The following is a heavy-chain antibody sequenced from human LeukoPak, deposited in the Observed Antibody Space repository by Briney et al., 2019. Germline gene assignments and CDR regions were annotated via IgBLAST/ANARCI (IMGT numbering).Heavy chain of an antibody. CDR1: GGSINSGSYY. J-gene: IGHJ4*02. Sequence: SETLSLTCTVSGGSINSGSYYWSWIRQPAGKGLEWIGRIYTSGSTNYNPSLKSRVTISVDTSKNQFSLKLSSVTAADTAVYYCAAYSSSWYDYWGQGTLATVSS. CDR2: IYTSGST. D-gene: IGHD6-13*01. V-gene: IGHV4-61*02. CDR3: AAYSSSWYDY.